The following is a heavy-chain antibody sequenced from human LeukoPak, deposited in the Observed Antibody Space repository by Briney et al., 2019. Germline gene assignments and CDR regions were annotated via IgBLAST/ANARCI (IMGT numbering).Heavy chain of an antibody. V-gene: IGHV3-30*03. D-gene: IGHD6-13*01. Sequence: GGSLRLSCAASGFTFSSYGMHWVRQAPGKGLEWVAVISYDGSNKYYADSVKGRFTISRDNSKNTLYLQMNSLRAEDTAVYYCARRGTAGTGDYWGQGTLVTVSS. CDR3: ARRGTAGTGDY. CDR1: GFTFSSYG. J-gene: IGHJ4*02. CDR2: ISYDGSNK.